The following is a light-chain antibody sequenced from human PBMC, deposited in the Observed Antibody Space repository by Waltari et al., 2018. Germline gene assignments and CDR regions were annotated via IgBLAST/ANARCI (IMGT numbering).Light chain of an antibody. V-gene: IGKV1-39*01. Sequence: EIQMTQSPSSLAASVGDRVTITCRASQSIGKYLNWYVQKAGKAPKILIYAASSLQSGVSSRFTGSGSETDFTLTISGLQPDDFATYYCQESYSSPRGAFGQGTKLEIK. CDR3: QESYSSPRGA. CDR2: AAS. J-gene: IGKJ2*01. CDR1: QSIGKY.